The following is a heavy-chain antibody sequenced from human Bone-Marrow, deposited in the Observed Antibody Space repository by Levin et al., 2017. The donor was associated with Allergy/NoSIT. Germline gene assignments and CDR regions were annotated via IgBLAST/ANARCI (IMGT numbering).Heavy chain of an antibody. Sequence: GESLKISCKASGYTFTGYYMHWVRQAPGQGLEWMGWINPNSGGTNYAQKFQGRVTMTRDTSISTAYMELSRLRSDDTAVYYCARGTVTIFGVVESWGMDVWGQGTTVTVSS. CDR1: GYTFTGYY. CDR2: INPNSGGT. V-gene: IGHV1-2*02. J-gene: IGHJ6*02. CDR3: ARGTVTIFGVVESWGMDV. D-gene: IGHD3-3*01.